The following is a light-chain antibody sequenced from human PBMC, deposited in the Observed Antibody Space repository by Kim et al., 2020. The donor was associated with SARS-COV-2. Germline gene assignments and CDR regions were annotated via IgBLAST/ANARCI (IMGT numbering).Light chain of an antibody. V-gene: IGKV3-15*01. CDR2: AAS. J-gene: IGKJ1*01. CDR3: QQYVSRPTT. Sequence: DIVMTQSPATLSVSPGESATLSCRASQSAGNNVAWYQLKPGHAPRLLISAASSRATGVPPRFSGSESGTEFTLTITSLQAEDFAIYSCQQYVSRPTTFGQGTKVDIK. CDR1: QSAGNN.